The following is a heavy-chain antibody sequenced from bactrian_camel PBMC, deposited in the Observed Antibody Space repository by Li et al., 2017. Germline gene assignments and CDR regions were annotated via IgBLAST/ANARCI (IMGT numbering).Heavy chain of an antibody. Sequence: QLVESGGGSVQAGGSLRLSCATSGYTRDSNYMGWFRQAPGKGREGVAASYPGAGVLDYSDSVKGRFAISRDDAGGALYLQMNNVEPEDSAMYYCAAGHCAGGSCICSRELYDYVDWGLQGTQVTVS. CDR2: SYPGAGVL. J-gene: IGHJ4*01. CDR1: GYTRDSNY. V-gene: IGHV3S28*01. D-gene: IGHD4*01.